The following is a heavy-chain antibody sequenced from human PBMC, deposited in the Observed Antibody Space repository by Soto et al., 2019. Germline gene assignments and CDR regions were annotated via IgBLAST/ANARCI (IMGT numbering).Heavy chain of an antibody. J-gene: IGHJ6*02. CDR3: ARNLDSNYYQYYGMDV. D-gene: IGHD4-4*01. V-gene: IGHV3-30*03. CDR2: ISYDGSNN. CDR1: GFTFSTYG. Sequence: QVQLVESGGGVVQPGRSLRLSCAASGFTFSTYGIHWVRQAPGKGLEWVAGISYDGSNNYYADSVKGRFTISRDNSKNTLYQHMNSLRAEDTAVYYCARNLDSNYYQYYGMDVWGQGTTVTVSS.